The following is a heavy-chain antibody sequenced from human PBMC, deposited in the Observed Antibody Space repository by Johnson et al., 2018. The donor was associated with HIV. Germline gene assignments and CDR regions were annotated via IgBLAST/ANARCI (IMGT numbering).Heavy chain of an antibody. D-gene: IGHD1-26*01. J-gene: IGHJ3*01. V-gene: IGHV3-53*01. CDR3: ARDLPGIYDAFDL. Sequence: VQLVESGGGLIQPGGSLRLSCAASGFSVRTNYMSWVRQAPGKGLEGVSVIYSDGTTSFAQSVKARLSISRDVSKNILYLQMHSLRTEDTAYYYCARDLPGIYDAFDLWGQGTKVTISS. CDR1: GFSVRTNY. CDR2: IYSDGTT.